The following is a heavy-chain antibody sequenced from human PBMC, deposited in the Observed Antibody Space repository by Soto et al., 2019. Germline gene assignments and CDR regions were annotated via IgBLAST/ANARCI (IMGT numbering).Heavy chain of an antibody. CDR3: ARGAVVVVAATPLNNYYMDV. Sequence: PSETLSLTCAVYGGSFSGYYWSWIRQPPGKGLEWIGEINHSGSTNYNPSLKSRVTISVDTSKNQFSLKLSSVTAADTAVYYCARGAVVVVAATPLNNYYMDVWGKGTTVTVSS. V-gene: IGHV4-34*01. D-gene: IGHD2-15*01. J-gene: IGHJ6*03. CDR2: INHSGST. CDR1: GGSFSGYY.